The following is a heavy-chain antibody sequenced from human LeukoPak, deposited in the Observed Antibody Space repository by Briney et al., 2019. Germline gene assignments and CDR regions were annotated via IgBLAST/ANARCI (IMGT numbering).Heavy chain of an antibody. CDR2: IKEDGSQK. CDR3: ARVVYWFDP. J-gene: IGHJ5*02. CDR1: GFTFSSYW. V-gene: IGHV3-7*04. Sequence: GGSLRLPCAASGFTFSSYWMTWVRQAPGKGLEWVANIKEDGSQKYYMDSVKGRFTISRDNAKNSLYLQMNRLRAEDTAVYYCARVVYWFDPWGQGTLVTVSS.